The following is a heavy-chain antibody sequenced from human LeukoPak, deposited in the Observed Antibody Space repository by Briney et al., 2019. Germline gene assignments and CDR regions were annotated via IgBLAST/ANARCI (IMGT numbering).Heavy chain of an antibody. CDR1: GFTVISNY. CDR3: AGGRIAPADLDY. D-gene: IGHD6-13*01. J-gene: IGHJ4*02. CDR2: IYLGNNT. Sequence: GGSLRLSCAASGFTVISNYMGWVRQAPGKGLEWLSVIYLGNNTFYADSVKGRFAISRDKSKNTVFLQMNSLRVEGTAVYYCAGGRIAPADLDYWGQGTLVTVSS. V-gene: IGHV3-53*01.